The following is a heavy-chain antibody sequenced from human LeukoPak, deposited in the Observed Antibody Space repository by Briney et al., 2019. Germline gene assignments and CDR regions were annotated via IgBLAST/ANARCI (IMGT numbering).Heavy chain of an antibody. V-gene: IGHV3-7*03. Sequence: PGGSLRLSCAASGFTFSSYWMSWVRQAPGKGLEWVANIKQDGSEKYYVDSVKGRFTISRDNSKNTLYLQMNSLRAEDTAVYYCAREAQLYYGSGSYYNSYYYYYMDVWGKGTTVTISS. CDR3: AREAQLYYGSGSYYNSYYYYYMDV. D-gene: IGHD3-10*01. CDR1: GFTFSSYW. CDR2: IKQDGSEK. J-gene: IGHJ6*03.